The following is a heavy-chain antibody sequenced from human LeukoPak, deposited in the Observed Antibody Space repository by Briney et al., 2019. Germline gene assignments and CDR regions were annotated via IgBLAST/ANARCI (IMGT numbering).Heavy chain of an antibody. CDR3: ARHRYTSGWHAGFDY. D-gene: IGHD6-19*01. CDR1: GDPQNRYH. Sequence: PSETVTFTCTVWGDPQNRYHWLWPRRSPGKGVVGIGYIFYCGHTNYNPPIQSRVTISVDTSKNQFSLKLSSVTAADTAVYYCARHRYTSGWHAGFDYWGEGTLVTVSS. J-gene: IGHJ4*02. CDR2: IFYCGHT. V-gene: IGHV4-59*08.